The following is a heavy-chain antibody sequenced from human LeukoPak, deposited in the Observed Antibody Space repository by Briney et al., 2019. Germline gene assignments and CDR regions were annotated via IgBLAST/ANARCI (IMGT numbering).Heavy chain of an antibody. CDR2: IIPIFGTA. CDR1: GGTFSSYA. J-gene: IGHJ3*02. D-gene: IGHD5-24*01. V-gene: IGHV1-69*05. CDR3: ARANMATISAFDI. Sequence: SVKVSCKASGGTFSSYAISWVRQAPGQGLEWMGGIIPIFGTANYAQKFQGRVTITTDESTSTAYMELSSLRSEDTAVYYCARANMATISAFDIWGQGTMVTVSS.